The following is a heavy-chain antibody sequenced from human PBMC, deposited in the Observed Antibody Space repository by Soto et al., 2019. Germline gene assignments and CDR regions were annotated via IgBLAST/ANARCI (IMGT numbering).Heavy chain of an antibody. CDR3: ARDHYGSGSYPDPFDY. Sequence: EVQLLESGGGLVQPGGSLRLSCAASGFTFSSYAMSWVRQAPGKGLEWVSAISGSGGSTYYADSVKGRFTISRDNAKNSLYLQMNSLRDEDTAVYYCARDHYGSGSYPDPFDYWGQGTLVTVSS. V-gene: IGHV3-23*01. D-gene: IGHD3-10*01. J-gene: IGHJ4*02. CDR2: ISGSGGST. CDR1: GFTFSSYA.